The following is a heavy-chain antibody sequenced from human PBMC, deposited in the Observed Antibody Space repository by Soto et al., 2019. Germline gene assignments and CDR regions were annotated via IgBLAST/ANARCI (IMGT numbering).Heavy chain of an antibody. V-gene: IGHV3-23*01. D-gene: IGHD6-19*01. J-gene: IGHJ4*02. Sequence: GGSLRLSCAASGFTFSSYGMSWVRQAPGKGLEWVSAISGSGGTTYYADSVKGRFTFSRDNSKNTLYLQMNSLRAEDTAVYYCARTGYSSGWYLYWGQGTLVTVSS. CDR3: ARTGYSSGWYLY. CDR2: ISGSGGTT. CDR1: GFTFSSYG.